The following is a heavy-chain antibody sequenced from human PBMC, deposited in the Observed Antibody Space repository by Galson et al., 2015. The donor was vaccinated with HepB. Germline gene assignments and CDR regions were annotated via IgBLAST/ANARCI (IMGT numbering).Heavy chain of an antibody. CDR2: TSYDGSNK. Sequence: SLRLSCAASGFTFSNYAMHWVRQAPGKGLEWVAVTSYDGSNKYYADSVKGRFAISRDNSKNTLYLQMNSLRAEDTAMYYCARDQGPRPRTFWYFDLWGRGTLVTVSS. CDR1: GFTFSNYA. CDR3: ARDQGPRPRTFWYFDL. J-gene: IGHJ2*01. V-gene: IGHV3-30*09.